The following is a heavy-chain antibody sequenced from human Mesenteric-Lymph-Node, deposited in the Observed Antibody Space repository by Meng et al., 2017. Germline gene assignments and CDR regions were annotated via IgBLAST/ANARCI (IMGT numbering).Heavy chain of an antibody. CDR1: GDTVLSNSAS. J-gene: IGHJ4*02. CDR2: TYYRSKWYN. D-gene: IGHD1-26*01. V-gene: IGHV6-1*01. CDR3: GRGGGSYYHFDY. Sequence: HMQPPGPALSNPPHPPPLPLASSGDTVLSNSASCNWITPPPSRCLDWLGRTYYRSKWYNDYAVAVKSRITINPDTSKNQFSLQLNSLTPEDTAVYYCGRGGGSYYHFDYWGQGTLVTVSS.